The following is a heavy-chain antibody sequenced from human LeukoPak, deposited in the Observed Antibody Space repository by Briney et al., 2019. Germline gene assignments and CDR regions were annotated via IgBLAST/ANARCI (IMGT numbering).Heavy chain of an antibody. D-gene: IGHD6-13*01. Sequence: ASVKVSCKASGYTFTSYDINWVRQAPGQGLEWMGWMNPNSGNTGYAQKFQGRVTMTRNTSISTAYMELSSLRSEDTAVYYCARGRAAGTRRAFDIWGQGTMVTVSP. CDR3: ARGRAAGTRRAFDI. V-gene: IGHV1-8*01. J-gene: IGHJ3*02. CDR1: GYTFTSYD. CDR2: MNPNSGNT.